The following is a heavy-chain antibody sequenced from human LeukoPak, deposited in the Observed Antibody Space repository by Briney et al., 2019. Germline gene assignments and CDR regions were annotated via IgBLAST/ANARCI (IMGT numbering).Heavy chain of an antibody. CDR1: GGSISTSSYY. CDR2: INHSGST. Sequence: SETLSLTCTVSGGSISTSSYYWGWVRQPPGKGLEWIGEINHSGSTNYNPSLKSRVTISVDTSKNQFSLKLSSVTAADTAVYYCARMYSGSYFSVYSFDYWGQGTLVTVSS. V-gene: IGHV4-39*07. J-gene: IGHJ4*02. D-gene: IGHD1-26*01. CDR3: ARMYSGSYFSVYSFDY.